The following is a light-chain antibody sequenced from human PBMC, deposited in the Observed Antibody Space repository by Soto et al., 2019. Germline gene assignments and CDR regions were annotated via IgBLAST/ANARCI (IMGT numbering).Light chain of an antibody. J-gene: IGKJ5*01. CDR1: QTISSY. Sequence: DIQMTQSPSSLSGSVVDRVTMTCLASQTISSYLNWYQQKPGKAPKLLIYAASTLQSGVPSRFTGSGSGTDFTLTISSLQPEDFATYYCHQTFSNPITFGQGTRLEIK. CDR2: AAS. CDR3: HQTFSNPIT. V-gene: IGKV1-39*01.